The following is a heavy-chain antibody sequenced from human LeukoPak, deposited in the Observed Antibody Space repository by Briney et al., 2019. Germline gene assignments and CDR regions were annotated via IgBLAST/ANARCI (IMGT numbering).Heavy chain of an antibody. CDR2: MYPGDSDT. V-gene: IGHV5-51*01. Sequence: GESLKISCKGSGYSFTSYWIGWVRQMPGKGLEWTGIMYPGDSDTRYSPSFQGQVTFSADKSISTAYLQWSSLKASDTAMYYCAIQLWFNKVDYWGQGTLVTVSS. D-gene: IGHD5-18*01. CDR1: GYSFTSYW. CDR3: AIQLWFNKVDY. J-gene: IGHJ4*02.